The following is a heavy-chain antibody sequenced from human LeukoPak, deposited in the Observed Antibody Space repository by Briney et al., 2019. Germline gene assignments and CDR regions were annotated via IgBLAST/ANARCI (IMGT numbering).Heavy chain of an antibody. CDR1: GYSISSGYF. Sequence: SETLSLTCTVSGYSISSGYFWGWIRQPPGKGLEWIGSIYYSGSTYYNPSLKSRVTISVDTSKNQFSLKLSSVTAADTAVYYRARDWEYYYGSGSYGVYNWFDPWGQGTLVTVSS. D-gene: IGHD3-10*01. CDR3: ARDWEYYYGSGSYGVYNWFDP. V-gene: IGHV4-38-2*02. J-gene: IGHJ5*02. CDR2: IYYSGST.